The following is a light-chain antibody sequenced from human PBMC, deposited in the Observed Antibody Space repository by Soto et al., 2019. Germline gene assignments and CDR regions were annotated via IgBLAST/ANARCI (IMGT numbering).Light chain of an antibody. J-gene: IGKJ4*01. CDR1: QGISTW. CDR3: QQYNTYPLT. V-gene: IGKV1-5*03. Sequence: DIQMTQSPSTLSASVGDRVTITCRASQGISTWLAWYQQKPGKAPKLLIYKASSLEGGVPPRFGGSGSGTLFNITISSLHPDDFATYYCQQYNTYPLTFGGGTTVDIK. CDR2: KAS.